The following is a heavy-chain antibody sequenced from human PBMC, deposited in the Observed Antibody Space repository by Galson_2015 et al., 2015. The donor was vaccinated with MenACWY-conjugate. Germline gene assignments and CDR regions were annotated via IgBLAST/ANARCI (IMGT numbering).Heavy chain of an antibody. CDR3: AREYKGTEQWLFDFDY. D-gene: IGHD6-19*01. V-gene: IGHV3-7*03. Sequence: SLRLSCAASGFTFSSYWMSWVRQAPGKGLEWVANIKQDGSEEYYVDSVKGQFTISRDNAKNSLYLQMNSLRAEDTAVYYCAREYKGTEQWLFDFDYWGQGTLVTVSS. CDR1: GFTFSSYW. J-gene: IGHJ4*02. CDR2: IKQDGSEE.